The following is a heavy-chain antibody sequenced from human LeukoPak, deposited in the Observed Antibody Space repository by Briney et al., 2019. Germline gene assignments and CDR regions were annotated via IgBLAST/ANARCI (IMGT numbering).Heavy chain of an antibody. D-gene: IGHD2-15*01. CDR3: ARGTVAATYYYYGMDV. Sequence: PSETLSLTCTVSGGSISSGGYYWSWIRQHPGKGLEWIGYIYCSGSTYYNPSLKSRVTISVDTSKNQFSLKLSSVTAADTAVYYCARGTVAATYYYYGMDVWGKGTTVTVSS. J-gene: IGHJ6*04. CDR2: IYCSGST. V-gene: IGHV4-31*03. CDR1: GGSISSGGYY.